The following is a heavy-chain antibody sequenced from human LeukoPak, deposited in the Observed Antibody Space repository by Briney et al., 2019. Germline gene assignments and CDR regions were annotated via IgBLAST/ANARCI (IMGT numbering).Heavy chain of an antibody. J-gene: IGHJ4*02. D-gene: IGHD1-26*01. CDR3: AASGSYFWDFDY. V-gene: IGHV4-39*07. CDR1: GGSISSSSYY. Sequence: SETLSLTCTVSGGSISSSSYYWGWIRQPPGKGLEWIGSIYYSGSTYYNPSLKSRVTISVDTSKNQFSLKLSSVTAADTAVYYCAASGSYFWDFDYWGQGTLVTVSS. CDR2: IYYSGST.